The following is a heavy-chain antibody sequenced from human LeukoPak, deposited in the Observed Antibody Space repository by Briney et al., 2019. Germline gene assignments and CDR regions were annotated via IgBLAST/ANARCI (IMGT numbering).Heavy chain of an antibody. V-gene: IGHV1-18*01. CDR1: GYTFTSYG. Sequence: RWASVTVSCKASGYTFTSYGISWVRQAPGQGLEWMGWISAYNGNTNYAQKLQGRVTMTTDTSTSTAYMELRSLRSDDTAVYYCARDGLSSGYYLNDYRGQGTLVTVSS. CDR3: ARDGLSSGYYLNDY. CDR2: ISAYNGNT. J-gene: IGHJ4*02. D-gene: IGHD3-22*01.